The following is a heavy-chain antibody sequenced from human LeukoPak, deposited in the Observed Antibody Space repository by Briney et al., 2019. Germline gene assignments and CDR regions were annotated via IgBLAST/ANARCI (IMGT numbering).Heavy chain of an antibody. D-gene: IGHD6-19*01. V-gene: IGHV3-74*01. CDR2: IISDGSST. CDR1: GFTFSSYW. Sequence: PGGSLRLSCAASGFTFSSYWMHWVRQAPGKRLVWVSRIISDGSSTTYADSVKGRFTISRDNAKNTLYLQMNSLRAEDTAVYYCARKETSGWSFDYWGQGTLVTVSS. CDR3: ARKETSGWSFDY. J-gene: IGHJ4*02.